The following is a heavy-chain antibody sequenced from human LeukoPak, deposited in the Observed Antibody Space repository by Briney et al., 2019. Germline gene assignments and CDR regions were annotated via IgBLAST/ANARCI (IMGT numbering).Heavy chain of an antibody. Sequence: GGFLRLSCEASGFIFSSLWMHWVRQAPGKGLVWVSQINSDGGSTKYADSVKGRFTISRDNAKNTLYLQLNSLRAEDTAVYYCVRGGYGSIDYWGQGTLVTVSS. D-gene: IGHD4-17*01. V-gene: IGHV3-74*03. CDR3: VRGGYGSIDY. CDR1: GFIFSSLW. J-gene: IGHJ4*02. CDR2: INSDGGST.